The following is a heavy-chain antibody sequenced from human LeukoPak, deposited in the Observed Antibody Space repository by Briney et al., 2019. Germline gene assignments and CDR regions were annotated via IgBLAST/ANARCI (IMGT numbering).Heavy chain of an antibody. V-gene: IGHV1-69*05. D-gene: IGHD3-22*01. J-gene: IGHJ4*02. CDR3: ARASTYYYDSSGYYYEDY. Sequence: ASVKVSCKASGGTFSSYAISWVRQAPGQGLEWMGGIIPIFGTVNYAHQFQGRVTITTDESTSTDYMELSSLRSEDTAVYYCARASTYYYDSSGYYYEDYWGQGTLVTVSS. CDR1: GGTFSSYA. CDR2: IIPIFGTV.